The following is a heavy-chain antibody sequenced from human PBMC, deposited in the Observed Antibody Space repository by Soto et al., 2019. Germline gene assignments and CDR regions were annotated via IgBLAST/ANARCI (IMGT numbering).Heavy chain of an antibody. CDR1: GFTFSSYA. CDR2: ISGSGDST. D-gene: IGHD3-16*01. Sequence: GGSLRLSCAASGFTFSSYAMNWVRQAPGKGLEWVSVISGSGDSTYYADSVKGRFTISKSASKETLYLQMNTLRVEDTGIYYCAKASSWYYYYSMDVWGRGTAVTVSS. V-gene: IGHV3-23*01. CDR3: AKASSWYYYYSMDV. J-gene: IGHJ6*02.